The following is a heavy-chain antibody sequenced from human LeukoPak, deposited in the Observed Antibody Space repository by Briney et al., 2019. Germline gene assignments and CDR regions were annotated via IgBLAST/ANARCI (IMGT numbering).Heavy chain of an antibody. CDR3: ARHWAAAGHYYYYGMGV. D-gene: IGHD6-13*01. V-gene: IGHV7-4-1*02. J-gene: IGHJ6*02. CDR1: GYTFTSYA. CDR2: INTNTGNP. Sequence: ASVKVSCKASGYTFTSYAMNWVRQAPGQGLEWMGWINTNTGNPTYAQGFTGRFVFSLDTSVSTAYLQISSLKAEDTAVYYCARHWAAAGHYYYYGMGVWGQGTTVTVSS.